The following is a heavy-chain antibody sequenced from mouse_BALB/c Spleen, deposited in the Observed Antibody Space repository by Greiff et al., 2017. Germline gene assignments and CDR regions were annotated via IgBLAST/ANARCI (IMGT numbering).Heavy chain of an antibody. Sequence: EVQLQQSGPELVKPGASVKISCKASGYTFTDYNMHWVKQSHGKSLEWIGYIYPYNGGTGYNQKFKSKATLTVDNSSSTAYMELRSLTSEDSAVYYCARGDRYVRYFDVWGAGTTVTVSS. J-gene: IGHJ1*01. CDR3: ARGDRYVRYFDV. D-gene: IGHD2-14*01. CDR1: GYTFTDYN. CDR2: IYPYNGGT. V-gene: IGHV1S29*02.